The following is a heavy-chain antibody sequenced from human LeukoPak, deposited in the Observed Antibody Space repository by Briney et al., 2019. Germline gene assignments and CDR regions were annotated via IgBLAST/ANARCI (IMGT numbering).Heavy chain of an antibody. V-gene: IGHV4-39*07. Sequence: PSQTLSLTCTVSGGSISSSSYYWGWIRQPPGKGPEWIGSIYYSGSTYYNPSLKSRVTISVDTSKNQFSLKLSSVTAADTAVYYCARDWAEYSSSGSYYYYYMDVWGKGTTVTVSS. CDR3: ARDWAEYSSSGSYYYYYMDV. J-gene: IGHJ6*03. D-gene: IGHD6-6*01. CDR1: GGSISSSSYY. CDR2: IYYSGST.